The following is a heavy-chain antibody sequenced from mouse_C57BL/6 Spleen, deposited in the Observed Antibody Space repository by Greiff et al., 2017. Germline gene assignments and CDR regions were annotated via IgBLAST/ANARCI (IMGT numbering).Heavy chain of an antibody. CDR1: GYTFTDYY. J-gene: IGHJ4*01. CDR2: IYPGSGNT. CDR3: ARSDYYGGAMDY. D-gene: IGHD1-1*01. Sequence: QVQLQQSGAELVRPGASVKLSCKASGYTFTDYYINWVKQRPGQGLEWIARIYPGSGNTYYNEKFQGKATLAAEKSSSTAYMQLSSLTSEDSAVYVCARSDYYGGAMDYWGQGTSVTVSS. V-gene: IGHV1-76*01.